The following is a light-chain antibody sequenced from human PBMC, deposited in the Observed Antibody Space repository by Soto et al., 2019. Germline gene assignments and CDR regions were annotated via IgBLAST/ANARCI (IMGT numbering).Light chain of an antibody. J-gene: IGKJ1*01. CDR1: QSLLHGNGYNY. CDR3: MQALQTTWT. CDR2: LGS. V-gene: IGKV2-28*01. Sequence: DIVMTQSPLSLPVTPGEPASISCRSSQSLLHGNGYNYLDWYLQKPGQSPQLLIYLGSNRASGVPDRFSGSGSGTDFTLKISRVEAEEVGVYYCMQALQTTWTFGQGTKV.